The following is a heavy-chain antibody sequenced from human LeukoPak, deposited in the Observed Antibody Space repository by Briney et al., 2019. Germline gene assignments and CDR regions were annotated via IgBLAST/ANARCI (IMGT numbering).Heavy chain of an antibody. D-gene: IGHD3-10*01. CDR3: ARLAYGSGSYYKIDY. V-gene: IGHV4-34*01. J-gene: IGHJ4*02. CDR2: INHSGST. CDR1: GGSFSGYY. Sequence: SATLSLTCAAYGGSFSGYYWCWIRQPPGKGLGWIGEINHSGSTNYNPSLKSRVTISVDTSINKFSLKLSSVTAEDTAVYYCARLAYGSGSYYKIDYWGQGTLVTVSS.